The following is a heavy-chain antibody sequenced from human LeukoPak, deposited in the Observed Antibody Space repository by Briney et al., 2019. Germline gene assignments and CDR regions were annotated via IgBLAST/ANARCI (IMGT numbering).Heavy chain of an antibody. V-gene: IGHV3-7*05. CDR3: ARDLFRINDY. CDR2: IKQDGSET. Sequence: PGGSLRLSCAASGFTFSTNWMSWVRQAPGRGLEWLANIKQDGSETYYVDSVRGRFTISRDNAKNTLYLEMNSLRAKDTAVYYCARDLFRINDYWGQGTLVTVSS. D-gene: IGHD2-21*01. CDR1: GFTFSTNW. J-gene: IGHJ4*02.